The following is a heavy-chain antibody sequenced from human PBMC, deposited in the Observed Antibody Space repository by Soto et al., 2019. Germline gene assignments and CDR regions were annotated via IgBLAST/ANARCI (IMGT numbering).Heavy chain of an antibody. CDR2: IIPIFGTA. CDR1: GGTFSSYA. V-gene: IGHV1-69*13. CDR3: ARAVDYCSGGSCYLYYYYYGMDV. Sequence: RASVKVSCKASGGTFSSYAISWVRQAPGQGLEWMGGIIPIFGTANYAQKFQGRVTITADESTSTAYMELSSLRSEDTAVYYCARAVDYCSGGSCYLYYYYYGMDVWGQGTTVTVSS. J-gene: IGHJ6*02. D-gene: IGHD2-15*01.